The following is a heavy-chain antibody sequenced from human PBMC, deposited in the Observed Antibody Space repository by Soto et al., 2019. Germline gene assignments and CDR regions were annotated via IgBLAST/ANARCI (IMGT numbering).Heavy chain of an antibody. Sequence: PGGSLRLSCAASGFTFSDSYMRWIRQAPGKGLEWISYITFSGNTVYYADSLKGRFTISRDNAKNSPYLQMNRLRAEDTAVYYCARVSWREKYGMDVWGQATTVTVSS. CDR3: ARVSWREKYGMDV. CDR1: GFTFSDSY. V-gene: IGHV3-11*01. J-gene: IGHJ6*02. CDR2: ITFSGNTV.